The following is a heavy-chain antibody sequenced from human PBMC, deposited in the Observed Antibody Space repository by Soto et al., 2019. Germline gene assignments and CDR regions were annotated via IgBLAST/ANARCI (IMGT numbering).Heavy chain of an antibody. CDR1: GGKSGDFG. CDR2: IWYDGSNK. D-gene: IGHD5-18*01. V-gene: IGHV3-33*08. CDR3: ARDGYSSVLDY. Sequence: FLRLSSAASGGKSGDFGRRRVRQAPGKGLEWVAVIWYDGSNKYYADSVKGRFTISRDNSKNTLYLQMNSLRAEDTAVYYCARDGYSSVLDYWGPGTLVTSPQ. J-gene: IGHJ4*02.